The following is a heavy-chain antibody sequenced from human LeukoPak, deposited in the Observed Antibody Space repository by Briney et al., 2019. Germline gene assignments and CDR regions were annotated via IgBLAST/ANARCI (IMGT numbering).Heavy chain of an antibody. CDR1: TSR. CDR3: SRGPRFDP. V-gene: IGHV1-8*02. J-gene: IGHJ5*02. CDR2: VNPNSGDT. Sequence: GASVKVSCKATSRISWVRQAPGQGLEWMGWVNPNSGDTDYAQKFQGRLTMTRNTSISTAYMELSGLRLEDTAVYYCSRGPRFDPWGQGTQVTVSS.